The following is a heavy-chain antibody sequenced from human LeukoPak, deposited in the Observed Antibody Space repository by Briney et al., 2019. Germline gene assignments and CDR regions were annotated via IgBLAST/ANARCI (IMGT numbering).Heavy chain of an antibody. D-gene: IGHD6-19*01. Sequence: SETLSLTCAVYGGSFSGYYWSWIRQPPGKGLEWIGEINHSGSTNYNPSLKSRVTISVDTSKNQFSLKLSSVTAADTAVYYRARGQRYSSGWRAVDYWGQGTLVTVSS. J-gene: IGHJ4*02. CDR1: GGSFSGYY. CDR3: ARGQRYSSGWRAVDY. V-gene: IGHV4-34*01. CDR2: INHSGST.